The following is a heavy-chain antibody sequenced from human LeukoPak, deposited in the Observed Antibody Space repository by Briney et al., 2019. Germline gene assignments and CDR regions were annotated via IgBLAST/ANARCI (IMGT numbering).Heavy chain of an antibody. J-gene: IGHJ4*02. CDR1: GGSISSYY. Sequence: SETLSLTCTVSGGSISSYYWSWIRQPPGKGLEWIGYIYYSGSTNYNPSLKSRVTISVDTSKNQFSLKLSSVTAADTAVYYCARQDAARPKLDRWGQGTLVTVSS. V-gene: IGHV4-59*08. CDR3: ARQDAARPKLDR. CDR2: IYYSGST. D-gene: IGHD1-7*01.